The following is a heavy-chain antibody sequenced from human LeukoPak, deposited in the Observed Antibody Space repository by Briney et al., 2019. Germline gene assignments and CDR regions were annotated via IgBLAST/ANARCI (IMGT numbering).Heavy chain of an antibody. D-gene: IGHD3-22*01. J-gene: IGHJ4*02. CDR1: GFTFSSHS. CDR2: ISSSSSYI. CDR3: ARAPDYYDSSGYYHDY. Sequence: GGSLRLSCAASGFTFSSHSMNWVRQAPGKGLEWVSAISSSSSYIYYADSVKGRFTISRDNAKNSLYLQMNSRRAEDTAVYYCARAPDYYDSSGYYHDYWGQGTLVTVSS. V-gene: IGHV3-21*01.